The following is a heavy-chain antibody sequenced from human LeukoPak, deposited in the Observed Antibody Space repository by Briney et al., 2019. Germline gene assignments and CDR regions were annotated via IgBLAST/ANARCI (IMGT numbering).Heavy chain of an antibody. CDR3: ARGWVVGATRFDY. Sequence: PGGSLRLSCAASGFTFSDYYMSWIGQAPGKGLEWVSYISSSGSTIYYADSVKGRFTISRDNAKNSLYLQMNSLRAEDTAVYYCARGWVVGATRFDYWGQGTLVTVSS. J-gene: IGHJ4*02. CDR2: ISSSGSTI. V-gene: IGHV3-11*01. D-gene: IGHD1-26*01. CDR1: GFTFSDYY.